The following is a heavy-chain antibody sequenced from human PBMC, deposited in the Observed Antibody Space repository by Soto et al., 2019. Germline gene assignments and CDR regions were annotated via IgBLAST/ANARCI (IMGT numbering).Heavy chain of an antibody. D-gene: IGHD3-22*01. CDR2: ISGSGGST. V-gene: IGHV3-23*01. CDR3: AKEGVYDSSGYSWFDP. Sequence: GGSLRLSCAASGFTFSSYAMSWVRQAPGKGLEWVSAISGSGGSTYYADSVKGRFTISRDNSKNTRYLQMNSLRAEDTAVYYCAKEGVYDSSGYSWFDPWGQGTLVTVSS. CDR1: GFTFSSYA. J-gene: IGHJ5*02.